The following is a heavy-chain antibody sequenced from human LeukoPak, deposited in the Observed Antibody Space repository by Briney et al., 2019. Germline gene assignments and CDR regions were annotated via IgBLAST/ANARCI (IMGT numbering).Heavy chain of an antibody. CDR3: ARDPGFDGTYSDFFDF. Sequence: SETLSLTCTVSGVSISSGGHYWSWIRQHPGEGLEWIGYIYSGGSTYHNPSLNSRVTISRDTSSNQFSLNLRSVTAADAAVYYCARDPGFDGTYSDFFDFWGQGALVTVSS. CDR2: IYSGGST. CDR1: GVSISSGGHY. J-gene: IGHJ4*02. V-gene: IGHV4-31*03. D-gene: IGHD1-26*01.